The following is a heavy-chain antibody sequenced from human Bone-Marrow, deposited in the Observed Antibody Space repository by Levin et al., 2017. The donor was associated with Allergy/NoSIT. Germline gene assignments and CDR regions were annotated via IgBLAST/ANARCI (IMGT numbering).Heavy chain of an antibody. CDR2: INYRWNT. D-gene: IGHD3-16*01. Sequence: SETLSLTCTVSGDSISNSPYYWGWIRQPPGKGLEWIGSINYRWNTYYNPSLKSRVAMSVDPSKNQFSLNVNSVTAADTAVYYWARSHKELGLYWGQGTLVTVSS. J-gene: IGHJ4*02. CDR3: ARSHKELGLY. V-gene: IGHV4-39*01. CDR1: GDSISNSPYY.